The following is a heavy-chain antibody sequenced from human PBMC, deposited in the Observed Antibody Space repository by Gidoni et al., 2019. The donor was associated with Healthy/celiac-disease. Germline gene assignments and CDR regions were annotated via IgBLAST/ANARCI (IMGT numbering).Heavy chain of an antibody. J-gene: IGHJ3*02. D-gene: IGHD3-22*01. Sequence: RFTISRDNSKNTLYLQMNSLRAEDTAVYYCASLYYDSSGGFDAFDIWGQGTMVTVSS. CDR3: ASLYYDSSGGFDAFDI. V-gene: IGHV3-30*01.